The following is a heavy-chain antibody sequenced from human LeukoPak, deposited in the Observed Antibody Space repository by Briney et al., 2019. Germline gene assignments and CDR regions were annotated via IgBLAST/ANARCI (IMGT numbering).Heavy chain of an antibody. CDR2: IYYRGST. D-gene: IGHD5-18*01. CDR3: ARHGYSYGRNGFQY. V-gene: IGHV4-39*01. J-gene: IGHJ4*02. CDR1: GGSISSSSYY. Sequence: SETLSLTFTVAGGSISSSSYYWVWIRQPPGKGLEWIASIYYRGSTYYNPSLKSRVTISVDTSKNQFSLKLSSVTAADTAVYYCARHGYSYGRNGFQYWGQGTLVTVSS.